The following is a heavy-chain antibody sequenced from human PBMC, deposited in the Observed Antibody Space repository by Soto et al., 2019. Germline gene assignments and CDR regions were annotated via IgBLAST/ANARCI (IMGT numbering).Heavy chain of an antibody. V-gene: IGHV1-18*01. CDR2: ISAYNGNT. CDR3: ARARRDGYNSGY. Sequence: GASVNVSCKASGYTFTSYGISWVRQAPGQGLEWMGWISAYNGNTNHAQKLQGRVTMTTDTSTSTAYMELRSLRSDDTAVYYCARARRDGYNSGYWGQGTLVTVSS. CDR1: GYTFTSYG. D-gene: IGHD5-12*01. J-gene: IGHJ4*02.